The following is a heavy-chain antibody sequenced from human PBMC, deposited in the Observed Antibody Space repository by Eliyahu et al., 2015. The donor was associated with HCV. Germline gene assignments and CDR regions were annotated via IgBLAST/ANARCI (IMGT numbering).Heavy chain of an antibody. CDR3: ARDYGGRDYGGTYYYYGMDV. J-gene: IGHJ6*02. D-gene: IGHD4-23*01. CDR2: IIPIFGTA. V-gene: IGHV1-69*01. CDR1: GGTFSSYA. Sequence: QVQLVQSGAEVKKPGSSVKVSCKASGGTFSSYAISWVRQAPGQGLEWMGGIIPIFGTANYAQKFQGRVTITADESTSTAYMELSSLRSEDTAVYYCARDYGGRDYGGTYYYYGMDVWGQGTTVTVSS.